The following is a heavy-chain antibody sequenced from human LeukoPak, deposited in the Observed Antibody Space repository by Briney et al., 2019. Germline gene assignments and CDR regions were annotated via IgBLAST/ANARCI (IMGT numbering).Heavy chain of an antibody. J-gene: IGHJ6*02. Sequence: GGSLRLSCAVPGFIFSNYAMHWVRQAPGKGLEWVAVTAYDGSNEYYADSVKGRFTISRDNSKNTLNLQMNSLRAEDTAVYYCARDMRGDYGDYSSSDYYYGMDVWGQGTTVTVSS. D-gene: IGHD4-17*01. CDR1: GFIFSNYA. V-gene: IGHV3-30-3*01. CDR3: ARDMRGDYGDYSSSDYYYGMDV. CDR2: TAYDGSNE.